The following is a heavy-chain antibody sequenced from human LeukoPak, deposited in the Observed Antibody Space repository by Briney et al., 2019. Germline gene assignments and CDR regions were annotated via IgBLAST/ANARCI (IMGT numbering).Heavy chain of an antibody. D-gene: IGHD3-22*01. CDR3: AREGGHYYDSSGYWHYFDY. CDR1: GGSISSYY. J-gene: IGHJ4*02. CDR2: IYYSGST. V-gene: IGHV4-59*01. Sequence: SETLSLTCTVSGGSISSYYWSWIRQPPGKGLEWIGYIYYSGSTNYNPSLKSQVTISVDTSKNQFSLKLSSVTAADTAVYYCAREGGHYYDSSGYWHYFDYWGQGTLVTVSS.